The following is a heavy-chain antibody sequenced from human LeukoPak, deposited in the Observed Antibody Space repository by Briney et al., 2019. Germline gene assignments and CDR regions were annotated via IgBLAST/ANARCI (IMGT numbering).Heavy chain of an antibody. J-gene: IGHJ4*02. CDR1: GFTFSSYA. D-gene: IGHD4/OR15-4a*01. Sequence: GGSLRLSCAASGFTFSSYAMSWVRQAPGKGLEWVANIKDDGSESYYVDSVKGRFTISRDNAKSSLYLQMTSLRDEDTAVYYCARTIRGYWGQGTLVTVSS. CDR3: ARTIRGY. V-gene: IGHV3-7*01. CDR2: IKDDGSES.